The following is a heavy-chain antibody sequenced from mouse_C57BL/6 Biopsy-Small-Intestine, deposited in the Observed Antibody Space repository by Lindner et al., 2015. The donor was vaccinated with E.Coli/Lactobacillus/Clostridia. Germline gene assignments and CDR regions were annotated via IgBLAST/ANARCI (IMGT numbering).Heavy chain of an antibody. J-gene: IGHJ4*01. Sequence: SVKVSCKASGYTFTSYDINWVRQATGQGLEWIGWMNPNSGNTGYAQKFQGRVTMTRNTSISTAYMELSSLRSEDTAVYYCARGHYYDSSGYYHLFPFDYWGQGTLVTVSS. D-gene: IGHD2-4*01. CDR3: ARGHYYDSSGYYHLFPFDY. CDR2: MNPNSGNT. CDR1: GYTFTSYD. V-gene: IGHV1-81*01.